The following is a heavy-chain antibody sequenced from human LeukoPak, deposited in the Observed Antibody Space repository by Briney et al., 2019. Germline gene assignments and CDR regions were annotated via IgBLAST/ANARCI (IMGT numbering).Heavy chain of an antibody. CDR1: GFTFSSYG. V-gene: IGHV3-30*19. D-gene: IGHD3-10*01. CDR2: ISYDGSNK. Sequence: PGGSLGLSCAASGFTFSSYGMHWVRQAPGKGLEWVAVISYDGSNKYYADSVKGRFTISRDNSKNTLYLRMNSLRAEDMAVYYCARPPVVYGEGIGYFQHWGQGTLVTVSS. J-gene: IGHJ1*01. CDR3: ARPPVVYGEGIGYFQH.